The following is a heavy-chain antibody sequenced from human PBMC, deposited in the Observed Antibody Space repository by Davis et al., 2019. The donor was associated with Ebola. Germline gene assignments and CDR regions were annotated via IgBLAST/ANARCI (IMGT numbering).Heavy chain of an antibody. D-gene: IGHD5-18*01. CDR1: GIPFSNAW. CDR3: TRGGYNHALDV. Sequence: GESLKISCAASGIPFSNAWLTWVRQAPGKGLLWVAHIDNDGGGTTYADSVKGRFTMSKDKAKNMVFLEMNSLRDEDTAVYYCTRGGYNHALDVWGKGTTVTVSS. CDR2: IDNDGGGT. J-gene: IGHJ6*04. V-gene: IGHV3-74*01.